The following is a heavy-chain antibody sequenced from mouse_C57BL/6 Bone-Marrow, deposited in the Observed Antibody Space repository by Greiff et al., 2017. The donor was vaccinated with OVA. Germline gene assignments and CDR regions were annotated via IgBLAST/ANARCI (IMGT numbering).Heavy chain of an antibody. Sequence: EVQLMESEGGLVQPGSSMKLSCTASGFTFSDYYMAWVRQVPEKGLEWVANINYDGSSTYYLDSLKSRFIISRDNAKNILYLQMGSLKSEDTATYYGAKERGSSYWYFEVWGTGTTVTVSS. CDR2: INYDGSST. V-gene: IGHV5-16*01. D-gene: IGHD1-1*01. J-gene: IGHJ1*03. CDR3: AKERGSSYWYFEV. CDR1: GFTFSDYY.